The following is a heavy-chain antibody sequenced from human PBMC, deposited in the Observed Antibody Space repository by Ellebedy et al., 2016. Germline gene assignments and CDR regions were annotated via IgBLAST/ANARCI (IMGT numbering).Heavy chain of an antibody. V-gene: IGHV4-59*01. Sequence: SETLSLXXTVSGGSISSYYWSWIRQPPGKGLEWIGYIYYSGSTNYNPSLKSRVTISVDTSKNQFSLKLSSVTAADTAVYYCARLGYSEFDYWGQGTLVTVSS. CDR3: ARLGYSEFDY. CDR2: IYYSGST. J-gene: IGHJ4*02. CDR1: GGSISSYY. D-gene: IGHD2-15*01.